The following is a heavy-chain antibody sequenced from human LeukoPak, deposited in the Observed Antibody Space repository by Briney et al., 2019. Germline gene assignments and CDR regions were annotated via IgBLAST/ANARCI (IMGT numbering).Heavy chain of an antibody. Sequence: HPGGSLRLSCTASGFTFGDYLMSWFRQAPGKGLEWIGFISGGTTEYAASVKGRFTISGDDSTSIAYLQMNSLTTEDTAVYYCPRGSGWLSVYWGQGTLVTVSS. CDR2: ISGGTT. CDR1: GFTFGDYL. J-gene: IGHJ4*02. CDR3: PRGSGWLSVY. D-gene: IGHD6-19*01. V-gene: IGHV3-49*03.